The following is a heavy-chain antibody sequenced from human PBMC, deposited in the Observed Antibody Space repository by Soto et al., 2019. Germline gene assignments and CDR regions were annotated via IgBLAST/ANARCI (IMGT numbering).Heavy chain of an antibody. V-gene: IGHV1-69*12. D-gene: IGHD6-13*01. CDR3: ARTIPIAGAGTSWFDR. CDR2: IIPIFGTA. J-gene: IGHJ5*02. Sequence: QVQLVQSGAEVKKPGSSVKVSCKASGDTFRSYAISWVRQAPGQGLEWMGGIIPIFGTANYEQKFQGRVTINADEATSTAYMELSSLRSEDTAVYYCARTIPIAGAGTSWFDRWGQGTLVTASS. CDR1: GDTFRSYA.